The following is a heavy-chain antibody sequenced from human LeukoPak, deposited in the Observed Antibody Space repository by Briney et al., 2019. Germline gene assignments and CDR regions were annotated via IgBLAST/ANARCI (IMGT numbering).Heavy chain of an antibody. D-gene: IGHD4-11*01. CDR2: IYYSGSAA. V-gene: IGHV4-59*08. CDR1: GGSISGYY. CDR3: ARSVPSLDYLFDS. J-gene: IGHJ5*01. Sequence: SETLSLTCTVSGGSISGYYWSWIRQPPGKGLEWVGSIYYSGSAANYNPSLESRVMTSVDTSKNQFSLQVNSVTAADTAVYYCARSVPSLDYLFDSWGHGTLVTVSS.